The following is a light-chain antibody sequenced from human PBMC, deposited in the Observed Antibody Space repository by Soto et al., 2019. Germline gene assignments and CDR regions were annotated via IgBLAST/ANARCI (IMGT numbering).Light chain of an antibody. V-gene: IGLV2-23*01. J-gene: IGLJ1*01. CDR1: SSDVGSYNL. CDR2: EGS. Sequence: QSVLTQPASVSGSPGQSITISCTGTSSDVGSYNLVSWYQQHPGKAPKLMIYEGSKRPSGVSNRFSGSKSGNTASLTISGLQAEDEADYYCCSYAGSSTYAFGPGTKVPVL. CDR3: CSYAGSSTYA.